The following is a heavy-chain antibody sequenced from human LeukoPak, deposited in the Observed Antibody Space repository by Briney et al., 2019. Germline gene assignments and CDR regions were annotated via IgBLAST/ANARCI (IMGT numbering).Heavy chain of an antibody. J-gene: IGHJ4*02. D-gene: IGHD1-26*01. CDR1: GGTFSSYA. V-gene: IGHV1-69*05. CDR2: IIPIFGTA. CDR3: ARGSGSYHAWGTDY. Sequence: GASVKVFCKASGGTFSSYAISWVRQAPGQGLEWMGGIIPIFGTANYAQKFQGRVTITTDESTSTAYMELSSLRSEDTAVYYCARGSGSYHAWGTDYWGQGTLVTVSS.